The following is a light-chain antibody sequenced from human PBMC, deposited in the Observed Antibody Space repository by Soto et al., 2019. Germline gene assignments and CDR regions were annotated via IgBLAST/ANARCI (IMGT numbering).Light chain of an antibody. CDR2: MAS. CDR3: QQYNSYSPVT. CDR1: QSVSTW. V-gene: IGKV1-5*03. Sequence: DIQMAQSPSTLSSSVGDRFTLTCPASQSVSTWLAWYQQKPGKAPQVLISMASTLESGVPSRFSGSGSGTEFTLTISSLQPDDFATYYCQQYNSYSPVTFGQGTKVDIK. J-gene: IGKJ1*01.